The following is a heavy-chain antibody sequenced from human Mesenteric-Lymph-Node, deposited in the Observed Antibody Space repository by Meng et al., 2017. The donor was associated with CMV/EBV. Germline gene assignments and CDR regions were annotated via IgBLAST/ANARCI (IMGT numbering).Heavy chain of an antibody. V-gene: IGHV4-31*03. Sequence: CPVSGGSISGGGSYWSWIRQHPGKGLEWIGYIYYTGSSYYNSSLRGRVTISVDTSKNQFSLKLGSVTAADTAVYYCARGAYTGNGSRWGQGTLVTVSS. CDR3: ARGAYTGNGSR. CDR2: IYYTGSS. J-gene: IGHJ4*02. D-gene: IGHD4-23*01. CDR1: GGSISGGGSY.